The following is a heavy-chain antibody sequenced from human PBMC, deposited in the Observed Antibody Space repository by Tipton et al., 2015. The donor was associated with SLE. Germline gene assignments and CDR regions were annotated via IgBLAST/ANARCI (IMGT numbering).Heavy chain of an antibody. CDR3: ARGYCIGDVCYGRGFFDY. CDR1: GGSISSSSYH. Sequence: TLSLTCTVSGGSISSSSYHWAWIRQPPGKGLEWIGSIYYSGRSYYSPSLKSRVTMSVDTSKNQFSLKLSSVTAADTAVYYCARGYCIGDVCYGRGFFDYWGRGTQVTVSS. CDR2: IYYSGRS. J-gene: IGHJ4*02. D-gene: IGHD2-8*02. V-gene: IGHV4-39*07.